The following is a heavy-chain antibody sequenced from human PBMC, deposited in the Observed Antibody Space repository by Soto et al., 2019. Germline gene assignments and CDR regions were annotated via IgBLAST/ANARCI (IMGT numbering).Heavy chain of an antibody. V-gene: IGHV3-66*01. J-gene: IGHJ3*02. CDR1: GFTVSSNY. CDR2: IYSGGST. CDR3: ARDYQLGLFAFDI. D-gene: IGHD7-27*01. Sequence: EVQLVESGGGLVQPGGSLRLSCAASGFTVSSNYMNWVRQAPGKGLGWVSVIYSGGSTYYADSVKGRFTISRDNSKNTLYLQMNSLRAEDTAIYYGARDYQLGLFAFDIWGQGTMVTVSS.